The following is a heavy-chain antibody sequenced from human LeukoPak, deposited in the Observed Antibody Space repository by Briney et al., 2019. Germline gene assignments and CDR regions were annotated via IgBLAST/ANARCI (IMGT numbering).Heavy chain of an antibody. CDR3: ASGYCSSTSCYATPLNYYYYGMDV. D-gene: IGHD2-2*03. V-gene: IGHV1-69*13. Sequence: SVKVSCKASGGTFSSYAISWVRQAPGQGLEWMGGIIPIFGTANYAQKFQGRVTITADESTSTAYMELSSLRSEDTAVYYCASGYCSSTSCYATPLNYYYYGMDVWGQGTTVTVSS. J-gene: IGHJ6*02. CDR2: IIPIFGTA. CDR1: GGTFSSYA.